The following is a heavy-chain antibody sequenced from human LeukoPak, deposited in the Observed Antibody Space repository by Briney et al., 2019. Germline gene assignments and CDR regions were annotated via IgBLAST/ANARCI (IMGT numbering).Heavy chain of an antibody. V-gene: IGHV4-34*01. Sequence: PSETLSLTCAVYGGSFSGYYWSWLRQPPGKGLEWIGEINHSGSTNYNPSLKSRVTISVDTSKNQFSLKLSSVTAADTAVYYCARDPSIAAHPPGDYWGQGTLVTVSS. CDR2: INHSGST. D-gene: IGHD6-6*01. CDR3: ARDPSIAAHPPGDY. CDR1: GGSFSGYY. J-gene: IGHJ4*02.